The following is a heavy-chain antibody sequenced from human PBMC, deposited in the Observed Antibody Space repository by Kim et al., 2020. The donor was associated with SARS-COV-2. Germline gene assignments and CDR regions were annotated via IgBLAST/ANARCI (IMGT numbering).Heavy chain of an antibody. CDR1: GFTFSSYN. Sequence: GGSLRLSCAASGFTFSSYNMNWVRQAPGKGLEWVSSISGSSFYIYYADSVKGRFTISRDNAKNSLYLQMNSLRAEDTAVYYCARDQGEMATIFDYWGQGTLVTVSS. V-gene: IGHV3-21*01. J-gene: IGHJ4*02. D-gene: IGHD5-12*01. CDR2: ISGSSFYI. CDR3: ARDQGEMATIFDY.